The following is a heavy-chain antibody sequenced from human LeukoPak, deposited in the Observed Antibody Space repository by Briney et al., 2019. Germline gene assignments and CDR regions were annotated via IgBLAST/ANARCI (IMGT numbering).Heavy chain of an antibody. V-gene: IGHV4-59*01. D-gene: IGHD4-23*01. CDR3: ARGGNSEPYYFDY. CDR2: IYYSGST. CDR1: GGSISSYY. J-gene: IGHJ4*02. Sequence: SETLSLTGTVSGGSISSYYWSWIRQPPGEGLEWIGYIYYSGSTNYNPSLKSRVTISVDTSKNQFSLKLSSVTAADTAVYYCARGGNSEPYYFDYWGQGTLVTVSS.